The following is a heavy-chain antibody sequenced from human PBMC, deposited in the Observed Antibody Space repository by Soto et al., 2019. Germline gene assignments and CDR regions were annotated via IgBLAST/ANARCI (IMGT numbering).Heavy chain of an antibody. CDR1: GFTFSSYS. CDR3: ARDLGLRFLEWLQKDKGVDY. J-gene: IGHJ4*02. Sequence: EVQLVESGGGLVQPGGSLRLSCAASGFTFSSYSMNWVRQAPGKGLEWVSYISSSSSTIYYADSVKGRFTISRDNAKNSLYLQMNSLRDEDTAVYYCARDLGLRFLEWLQKDKGVDYWGQGTLVTVSS. D-gene: IGHD3-3*01. V-gene: IGHV3-48*02. CDR2: ISSSSSTI.